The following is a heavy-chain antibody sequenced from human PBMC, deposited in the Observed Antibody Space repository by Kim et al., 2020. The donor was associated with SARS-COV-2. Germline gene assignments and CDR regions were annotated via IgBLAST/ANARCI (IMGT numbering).Heavy chain of an antibody. Sequence: KGRFTISRDNDKNSLYLQMNSLRAEDTALYYCAKDSSRLGIAGRRDAFDIWGQGTMVTVSS. D-gene: IGHD6-13*01. J-gene: IGHJ3*02. CDR3: AKDSSRLGIAGRRDAFDI. V-gene: IGHV3-9*01.